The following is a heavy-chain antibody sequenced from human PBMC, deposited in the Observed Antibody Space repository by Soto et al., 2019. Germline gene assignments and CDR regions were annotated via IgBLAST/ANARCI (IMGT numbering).Heavy chain of an antibody. CDR1: GGSLTSGSYY. Sequence: QVQLQESGPGLVKPSETLSLTCTVSGGSLTSGSYYWSWIRQPTGKGLEWIGNIYYSGSTNYNPSLKSRVTISVDTSKNQFSLKLSSVTAADTAVYYCPRVATVTTWEVQWGQGTLVTVSS. D-gene: IGHD4-17*01. CDR2: IYYSGST. CDR3: PRVATVTTWEVQ. J-gene: IGHJ4*02. V-gene: IGHV4-61*01.